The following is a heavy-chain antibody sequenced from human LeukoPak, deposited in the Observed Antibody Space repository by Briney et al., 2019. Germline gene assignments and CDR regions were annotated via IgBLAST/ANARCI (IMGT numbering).Heavy chain of an antibody. CDR1: GVTFSSYW. CDR3: ARMRDGYMGRYYFDY. V-gene: IGHV3-7*04. D-gene: IGHD5-24*01. CDR2: MKEDGSDK. Sequence: GGSLRLSCAASGVTFSSYWMSWVRQAPGQGLEWVANMKEDGSDKYYVDSVKGRFTTSRDNAKNSLYLQMNSLRAEDTAVYYRARMRDGYMGRYYFDYWGQGTLVTVSS. J-gene: IGHJ4*02.